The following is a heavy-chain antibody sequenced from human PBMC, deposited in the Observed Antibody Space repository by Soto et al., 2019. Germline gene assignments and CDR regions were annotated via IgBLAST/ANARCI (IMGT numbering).Heavy chain of an antibody. V-gene: IGHV2-5*02. CDR3: ALMLSRTRLLAEYFLH. Sequence: SGPTLVNPTQTLTLTCAFSGFSLTTRGVSVGWIRQPPGKALEWLALIYWDDDRRYSPSLESRLTITKDTSKKQVVLTMTSMDPMDTTTYYCALMLSRTRLLAEYFLHWGQGTRVTVSS. CDR1: GFSLTTRGVS. CDR2: IYWDDDR. D-gene: IGHD2-2*01. J-gene: IGHJ1*01.